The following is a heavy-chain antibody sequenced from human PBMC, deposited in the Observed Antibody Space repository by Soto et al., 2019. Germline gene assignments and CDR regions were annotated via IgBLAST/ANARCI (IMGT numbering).Heavy chain of an antibody. V-gene: IGHV1-69*12. Sequence: QVQLVQSGAEVKKPGSSVTVSCKASGGTFSSYTISWVRQAPGQGLEWMGGIIPIFGTANYAQKFQGRVTSTVDESTSTAYMELSSLRSDDTAVYYCARGNHRWLQVWYFDLWGRGTLVTVSS. CDR3: ARGNHRWLQVWYFDL. CDR2: IIPIFGTA. CDR1: GGTFSSYT. D-gene: IGHD5-12*01. J-gene: IGHJ2*01.